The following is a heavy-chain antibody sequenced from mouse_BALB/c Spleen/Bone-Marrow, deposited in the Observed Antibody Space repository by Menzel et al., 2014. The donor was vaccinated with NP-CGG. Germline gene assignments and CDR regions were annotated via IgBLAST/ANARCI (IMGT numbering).Heavy chain of an antibody. CDR1: GYTFSSYW. D-gene: IGHD2-3*01. J-gene: IGHJ4*01. CDR2: ILPGSGST. CDR3: ARRAVDGYFYAKDY. Sequence: VQLQQSRAELMKPGASVKISCKATGYTFSSYWIEWVKQRPGHGLEWIGEILPGSGSTNYNEKFKGKATFTADTSSNTAYMQLSSLTSEGSAVYYCARRAVDGYFYAKDYWGQGTSVTVSS. V-gene: IGHV1-9*01.